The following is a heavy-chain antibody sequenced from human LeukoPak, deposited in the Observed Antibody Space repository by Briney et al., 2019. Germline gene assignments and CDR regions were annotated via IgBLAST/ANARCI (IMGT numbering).Heavy chain of an antibody. V-gene: IGHV1-2*04. CDR1: GYTFTGYY. CDR3: ARDGYYGSGSYLP. J-gene: IGHJ5*02. Sequence: ASVKVSCKAFGYTFTGYYMHWVRQAPGQGLEWMGWINPNSGGTNYAQKFQGWVTMTRDTSISTAYMELSSLRSEDTAVYYCARDGYYGSGSYLPWGQGTLVTVSS. CDR2: INPNSGGT. D-gene: IGHD3-10*01.